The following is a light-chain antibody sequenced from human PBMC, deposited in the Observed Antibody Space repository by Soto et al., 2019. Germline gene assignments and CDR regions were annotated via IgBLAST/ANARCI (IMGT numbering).Light chain of an antibody. CDR1: SSNIGSNT. Sequence: QPALTQPPSASGTPWQRVTISCSGSSSNIGSNTVNWYQQLPGTAPKLLIYSNNQRPSGVPDRFSGSKSGTSASLAISGLQSEDEADYYCAAWDDCLNGLFGTGTKVNVL. CDR3: AAWDDCLNGL. CDR2: SNN. J-gene: IGLJ1*01. V-gene: IGLV1-44*01.